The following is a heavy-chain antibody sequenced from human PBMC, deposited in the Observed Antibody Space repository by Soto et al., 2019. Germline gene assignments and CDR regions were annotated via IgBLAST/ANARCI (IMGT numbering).Heavy chain of an antibody. CDR1: GGSISSGDYY. D-gene: IGHD3-22*01. CDR3: ARGSSGYRYFDY. J-gene: IGHJ4*02. Sequence: SETLSLTCTVSGGSISSGDYYWSWIRQPPGKGLEWIGYIYYSGGTYYNPSLKSRVTISVDTSKNQFSLKLSSVTAADTAVYYCARGSSGYRYFDYWGQGTLVTVS. CDR2: IYYSGGT. V-gene: IGHV4-30-4*01.